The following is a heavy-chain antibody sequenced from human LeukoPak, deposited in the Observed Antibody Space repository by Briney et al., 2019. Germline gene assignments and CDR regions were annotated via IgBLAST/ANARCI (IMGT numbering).Heavy chain of an antibody. CDR1: GFTFNTYT. V-gene: IGHV3-23*01. CDR3: AKDRYTYGYYFDY. CDR2: ISASGGST. D-gene: IGHD5-18*01. J-gene: IGHJ4*02. Sequence: GGSLRLSCAASGFTFNTYTMNWVRQAPGKGLEWVSVISASGGSTYYADSVKGRFTISRDTAKNMLYLQMNSLRDEDTAVYYCAKDRYTYGYYFDYWGQGILVTVSS.